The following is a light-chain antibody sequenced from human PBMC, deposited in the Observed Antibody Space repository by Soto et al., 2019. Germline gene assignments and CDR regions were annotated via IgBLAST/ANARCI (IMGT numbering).Light chain of an antibody. V-gene: IGKV3-11*01. CDR3: QQRSNWPPGLT. CDR1: QSVSSY. J-gene: IGKJ4*01. Sequence: EIVLKQSPATLSLSPWERATLSCMASQSVSSYLAWYQQKPGQAPRLLIYDASNRATGIPARFSGSGSGTDFTLTISSLEPEDFAVYYCQQRSNWPPGLTFGGGTNVDI. CDR2: DAS.